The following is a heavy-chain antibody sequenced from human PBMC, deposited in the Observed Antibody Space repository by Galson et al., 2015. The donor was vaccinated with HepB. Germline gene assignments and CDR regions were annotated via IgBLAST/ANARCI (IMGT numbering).Heavy chain of an antibody. CDR1: GFTFSSYS. Sequence: SLRLSCAASGFTFSSYSMNWVRQAPGKGLEWVSSISSSSSYIYYADSVKGRFTISRDNAKNSLYLQMNSLRAEDTAVYYCARGQGEMATIPGNWGQGTLVTVSS. CDR2: ISSSSSYI. J-gene: IGHJ4*02. CDR3: ARGQGEMATIPGN. V-gene: IGHV3-21*01. D-gene: IGHD5-24*01.